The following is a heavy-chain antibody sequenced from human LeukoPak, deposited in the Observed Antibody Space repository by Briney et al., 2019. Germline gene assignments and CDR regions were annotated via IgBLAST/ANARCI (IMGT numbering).Heavy chain of an antibody. CDR1: GVSFSGFY. D-gene: IGHD6-19*01. V-gene: IGHV4-34*01. Sequence: SETLSLTCTVSGVSFSGFYWSWIRQPPGKGLEWIGEINHSGITNYNPSLKSRVTISVDKSKNQFSLKLSSVTAADTAVYYCARAPQWLAFDYWGQGTLVTVSS. J-gene: IGHJ4*02. CDR2: INHSGIT. CDR3: ARAPQWLAFDY.